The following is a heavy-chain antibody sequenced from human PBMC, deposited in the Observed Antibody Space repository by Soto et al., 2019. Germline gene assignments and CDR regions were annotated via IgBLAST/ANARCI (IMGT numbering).Heavy chain of an antibody. Sequence: GGSLRLSCAASGFTFDDYAMHWVRHAPGKGLEWVSGINWNSDTIGYADSVKGRFTVSRDNAKGSLLLQMSSLRAEDTAVYFCAMSNSNDLYYHFESWGQGTPVTVSS. CDR1: GFTFDDYA. CDR3: AMSNSNDLYYHFES. CDR2: INWNSDTI. D-gene: IGHD3-22*01. V-gene: IGHV3-9*01. J-gene: IGHJ4*02.